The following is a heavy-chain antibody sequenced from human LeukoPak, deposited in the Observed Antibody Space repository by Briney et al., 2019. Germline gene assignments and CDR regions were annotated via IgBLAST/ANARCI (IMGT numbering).Heavy chain of an antibody. Sequence: GGSLRLSCAAPGFTFSSYAMSWVRQAPGKGLEWVSAISGSGGSTYYADSVKGRFTISRDNSKNTLYLQMNSLRAEDTAVYYCAKDGDYDFWSGPIDAFDIWGQGTMVTVSS. CDR2: ISGSGGST. J-gene: IGHJ3*02. V-gene: IGHV3-23*01. CDR3: AKDGDYDFWSGPIDAFDI. D-gene: IGHD3-3*01. CDR1: GFTFSSYA.